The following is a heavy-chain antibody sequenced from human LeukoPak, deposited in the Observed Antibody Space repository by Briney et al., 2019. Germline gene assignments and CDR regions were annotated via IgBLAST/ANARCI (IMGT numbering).Heavy chain of an antibody. J-gene: IGHJ4*02. CDR3: ARQRQWRDTPMGDFDY. Sequence: GESLKFSCKGSGYSFTSYWIGWVRRMPGKGLEWMGIIYPGDSDTRYSPSFQGQVTISADKSISTAYLQWSSLKASDTAMYCCARQRQWRDTPMGDFDYWGQGTLVTVSS. D-gene: IGHD6-19*01. CDR2: IYPGDSDT. CDR1: GYSFTSYW. V-gene: IGHV5-51*01.